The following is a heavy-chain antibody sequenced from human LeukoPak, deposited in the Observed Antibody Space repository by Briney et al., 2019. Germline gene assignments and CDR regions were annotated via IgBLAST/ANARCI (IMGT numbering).Heavy chain of an antibody. CDR3: ARDFTNWGQFIFDY. CDR1: GFTFRSYS. V-gene: IGHV3-21*01. CDR2: ISSGSTYI. Sequence: GGSLRLSCAASGFTFRSYSMNWVRQAPGKGLEWVSSISSGSTYIYSADSVKGRFTISRDNAKNSLYLQMNSLRAEDTAVYYCARDFTNWGQFIFDYCGQGTLVTVSS. D-gene: IGHD7-27*01. J-gene: IGHJ4*02.